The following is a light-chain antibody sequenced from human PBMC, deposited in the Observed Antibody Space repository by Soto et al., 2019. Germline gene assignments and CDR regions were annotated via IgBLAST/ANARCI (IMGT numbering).Light chain of an antibody. V-gene: IGLV2-23*02. J-gene: IGLJ7*01. CDR3: CSYGGSRAV. CDR2: EVS. Sequence: QSALTQPASVSGSPGQSITISCTGTSSDVGSHNLVSWYQQHPGQAPQLMISEVSKRPLGGSTRFSASKSGNTASLTISGLQDEDEAAYYCCSYGGSRAVFGGGTQLTVL. CDR1: SSDVGSHNL.